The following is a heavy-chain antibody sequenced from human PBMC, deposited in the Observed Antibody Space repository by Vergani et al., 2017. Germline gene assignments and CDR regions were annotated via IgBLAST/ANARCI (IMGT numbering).Heavy chain of an antibody. J-gene: IGHJ4*02. CDR2: IWYDGSNT. CDR1: GFAFRTYG. D-gene: IGHD3-22*01. V-gene: IGHV3-33*01. Sequence: QVQLVESGGGVVQPGRSLRLSCVASGFAFRTYGMHWVRQAPGKGLEWVAIIWYDGSNTYYADSVKGRFTVSRDNSRNTLFLQMNSLRVEDTAVYYCARSRYDSSGFSTIFRYWGQGTQVIVSS. CDR3: ARSRYDSSGFSTIFRY.